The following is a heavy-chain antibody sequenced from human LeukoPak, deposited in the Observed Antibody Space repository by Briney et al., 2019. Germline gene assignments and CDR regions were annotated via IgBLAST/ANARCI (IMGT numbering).Heavy chain of an antibody. Sequence: GESLKISCKGSGYSFTSYWIGWVRQMPGKGLEWLGIIYPGDSDTRYSPSFQGQVTISADKSISTAYLQWSSLKASDTAMYYCARQKLERPNAFDIWGQGTMVTVSS. CDR3: ARQKLERPNAFDI. CDR2: IYPGDSDT. V-gene: IGHV5-51*01. D-gene: IGHD1-1*01. J-gene: IGHJ3*02. CDR1: GYSFTSYW.